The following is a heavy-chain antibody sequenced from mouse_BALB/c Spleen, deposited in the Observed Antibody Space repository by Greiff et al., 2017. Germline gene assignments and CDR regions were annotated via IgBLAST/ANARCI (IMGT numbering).Heavy chain of an antibody. CDR1: GYTFTSYW. CDR2: IFPGTGTT. J-gene: IGHJ1*01. V-gene: IGHV1S132*01. D-gene: IGHD2-1*01. Sequence: VQLQQSGAELVKPGASVKLSCKTSGYTFTSYWIQWVKQRPGQGLGWIGEIFPGTGTTYYNEKFKGKATLTIDTSSSTAYMQLSSLTSEDSAVYFCARRDGNYWYFDVWGAGTTVTVSS. CDR3: ARRDGNYWYFDV.